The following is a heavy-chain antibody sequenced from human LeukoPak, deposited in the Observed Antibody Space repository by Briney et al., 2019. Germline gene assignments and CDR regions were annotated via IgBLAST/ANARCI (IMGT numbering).Heavy chain of an antibody. CDR1: GYSISSGYY. CDR3: ASPGGATSDAFDI. J-gene: IGHJ3*02. Sequence: SETLSLTCTVSGYSISSGYYWGWIRQPPGKGLEWIGSIYHSGSTYYNPSLKSRVTISVDTSKNQFSLKLSSVTAADTAVYYCASPGGATSDAFDIWGQGTMVTVSS. D-gene: IGHD1-26*01. V-gene: IGHV4-38-2*02. CDR2: IYHSGST.